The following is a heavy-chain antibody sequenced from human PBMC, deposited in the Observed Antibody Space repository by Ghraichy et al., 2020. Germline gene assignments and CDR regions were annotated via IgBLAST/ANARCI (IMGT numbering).Heavy chain of an antibody. J-gene: IGHJ4*02. D-gene: IGHD6-19*01. CDR1: GYTFTGYN. CDR2: INPNSGDT. CDR3: ARTSGWY. Sequence: ASVKVSCKASGYTFTGYNMHWVRQAPGQGLEWMGWINPNSGDTSYAQRFQDRVTMTGDTSISTAYMELSRLTSDDTAVYYCARTSGWYSGQGTLVTVSS. V-gene: IGHV1-2*02.